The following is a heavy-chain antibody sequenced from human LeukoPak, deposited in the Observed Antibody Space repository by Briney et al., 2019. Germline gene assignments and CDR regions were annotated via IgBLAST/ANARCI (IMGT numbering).Heavy chain of an antibody. Sequence: GGSLRLSCAASGLTFSNAWMSWVRQAPGKGLEWVSSISSSSSYIYYADSVKGRFTISRDNAKNSLYLQMNSLRAEDTAVYYCAGDGTAVGINYDYWGQGTLVTVSS. J-gene: IGHJ4*02. V-gene: IGHV3-21*04. CDR2: ISSSSSYI. CDR3: AGDGTAVGINYDY. CDR1: GLTFSNAW. D-gene: IGHD6-13*01.